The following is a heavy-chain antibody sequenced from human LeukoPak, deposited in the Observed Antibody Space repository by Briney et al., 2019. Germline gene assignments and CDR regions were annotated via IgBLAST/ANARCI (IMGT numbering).Heavy chain of an antibody. J-gene: IGHJ4*02. Sequence: PGGSLRLSCAVSGFSFSNYWMSWVRQAPGKGLEWVANIKEDGSEKHYVDSVKGRFTISRANAKNSQYLQMNSLRAEDTAVYYCAKITSGGVKGYYFDYWGQGTLVTVSS. CDR1: GFSFSNYW. V-gene: IGHV3-7*02. CDR3: AKITSGGVKGYYFDY. CDR2: IKEDGSEK. D-gene: IGHD3-16*01.